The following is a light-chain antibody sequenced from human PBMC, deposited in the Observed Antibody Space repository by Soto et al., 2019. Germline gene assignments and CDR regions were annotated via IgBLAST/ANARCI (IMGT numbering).Light chain of an antibody. CDR1: QSISSL. J-gene: IGKJ1*01. CDR2: DAS. CDR3: QQYNSYWT. Sequence: DIQMTQSPSTLSASVGDRVTITRRASQSISSLLAWYQHKPGKAPKLLIYDASSLESGVPSRFSGSGSGTEFTLPIRSLKPDDFATSYCQQYNSYWTFGQGTKVDIK. V-gene: IGKV1-5*01.